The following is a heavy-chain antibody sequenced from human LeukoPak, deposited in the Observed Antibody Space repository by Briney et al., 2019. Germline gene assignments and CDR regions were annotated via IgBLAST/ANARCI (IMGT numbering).Heavy chain of an antibody. CDR3: ARDRSPSDYGGTYDI. J-gene: IGHJ3*02. Sequence: GGSLRLSCATSGFTFSSYAMNWVRQAPGKGLEWVSSISSSSSYIYYADSVKGRFTISRDNAKNSLYLQMNSLRAEDTAVYYCARDRSPSDYGGTYDIWGQGTMVTVSS. D-gene: IGHD4-23*01. V-gene: IGHV3-21*01. CDR1: GFTFSSYA. CDR2: ISSSSSYI.